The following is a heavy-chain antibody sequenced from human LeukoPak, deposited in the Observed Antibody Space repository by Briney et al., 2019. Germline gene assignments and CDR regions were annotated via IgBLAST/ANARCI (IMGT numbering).Heavy chain of an antibody. V-gene: IGHV2-5*01. D-gene: IGHD5-18*01. CDR3: AHFFGYSYGMNDAFDF. CDR2: IYWYDDK. Sequence: SGPTLVNPIQTLTLTCTFSGFSLSISGVGVGWIRRPPGKALDWLALIYWYDDKRYSPSLKSMLTITTDTSKKHVILTMTNMDPVDTATFYCAHFFGYSYGMNDAFDFWGQGTMVTVSS. CDR1: GFSLSISGVG. J-gene: IGHJ3*01.